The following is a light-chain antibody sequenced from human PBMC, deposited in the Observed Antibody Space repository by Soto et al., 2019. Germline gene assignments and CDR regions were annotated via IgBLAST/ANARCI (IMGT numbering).Light chain of an antibody. CDR1: QSVSSY. J-gene: IGKJ4*01. V-gene: IGKV3-11*01. CDR2: DAT. Sequence: EIVLTQSPATLSLSPGERATLSCRASQSVSSYLAWYQQKPGQAPRLLVYDATNRAAGIPPKFSGSGSGTDFTRTIGSLEPGDFAVYYCQQRSNWLTFGGGTKVEIK. CDR3: QQRSNWLT.